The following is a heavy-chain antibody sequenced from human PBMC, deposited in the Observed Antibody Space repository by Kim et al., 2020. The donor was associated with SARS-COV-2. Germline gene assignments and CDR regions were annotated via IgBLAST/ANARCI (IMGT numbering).Heavy chain of an antibody. CDR2: YT. J-gene: IGHJ4*02. Sequence: YTYYADSVKGRFTISRDNAKNSLYLKMNGLRAEETAVYYCARVGVGQNDYWGQGTLVTVSS. V-gene: IGHV3-21*01. CDR3: ARVGVGQNDY. D-gene: IGHD3-3*01.